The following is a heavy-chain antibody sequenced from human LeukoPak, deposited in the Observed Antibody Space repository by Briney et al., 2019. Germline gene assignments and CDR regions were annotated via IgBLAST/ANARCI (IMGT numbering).Heavy chain of an antibody. V-gene: IGHV1-69*05. D-gene: IGHD1-26*01. CDR3: ARVGWGFDP. Sequence: ASVKVSCKASGYTFTSYDINWVRQAPGQGLEWMGGIIPIFGTANYAQKFQGRVTITTDESTSTAYMELSSLRSEDTAVYYCARVGWGFDPWGQGTLVTVSS. CDR2: IIPIFGTA. CDR1: GYTFTSYD. J-gene: IGHJ5*02.